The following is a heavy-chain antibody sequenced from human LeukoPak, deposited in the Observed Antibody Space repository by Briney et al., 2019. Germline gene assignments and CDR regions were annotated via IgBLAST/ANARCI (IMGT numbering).Heavy chain of an antibody. Sequence: GESLKISCKGSGYSFPSYWIGWVRQMPGKGLEWMGIIYPGDSDTRYSPSFQGQVTISVDKSVSTAYLQWNSLEASDTAMYYCASLNSGSYYGLGFFDLWGRGTLVTVSS. D-gene: IGHD1-26*01. CDR2: IYPGDSDT. CDR1: GYSFPSYW. J-gene: IGHJ2*01. V-gene: IGHV5-51*06. CDR3: ASLNSGSYYGLGFFDL.